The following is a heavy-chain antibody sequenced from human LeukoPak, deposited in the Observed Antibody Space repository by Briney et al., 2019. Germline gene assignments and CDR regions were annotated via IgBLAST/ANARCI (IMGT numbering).Heavy chain of an antibody. CDR1: GVSISSDY. CDR3: AGRRRHGYNFHWYFDL. D-gene: IGHD5-24*01. Sequence: AETLCLTCAVSGVSISSDYWSWVRQTPGKALEYIGCIFPSGSGNYNAAPKSRAAILVDTSENHSSLKLTSGTAAETAVYFCAGRRRHGYNFHWYFDLWGRGTLVTVSS. J-gene: IGHJ2*01. CDR2: IFPSGSG. V-gene: IGHV4-4*09.